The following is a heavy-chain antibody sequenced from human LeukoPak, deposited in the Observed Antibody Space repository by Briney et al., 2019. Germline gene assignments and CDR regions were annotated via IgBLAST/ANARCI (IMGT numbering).Heavy chain of an antibody. CDR2: IYYSGST. CDR3: ARDRPYYYDSSGYYLDAFDI. CDR1: GGSISSSSYY. Sequence: SETLSLTCTVSGGSISSSSYYWGWIRQPPGKGLEWIGSIYYSGSTYYNPSLKSRVTISVDTSKNQFSLKLSSVTAADTAVYYCARDRPYYYDSSGYYLDAFDIWGQGTMVTVSS. V-gene: IGHV4-39*07. J-gene: IGHJ3*02. D-gene: IGHD3-22*01.